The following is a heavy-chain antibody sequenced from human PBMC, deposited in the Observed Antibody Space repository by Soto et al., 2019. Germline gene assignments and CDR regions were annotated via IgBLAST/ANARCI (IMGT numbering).Heavy chain of an antibody. CDR3: ARVPIFGADMDPPYNYGMDV. CDR2: ISGYNGDA. D-gene: IGHD3-3*01. V-gene: IGHV1-18*01. Sequence: QAQLVQSGAEVKKPVASVKVSCKASGYTFRSYAISWVRQAPGQGREWMGRISGYNGDANYAQKFQGRVPMTTDTSTNTAYMALRSLRSADTAVYYCARVPIFGADMDPPYNYGMDVWGQGTTVTVSS. J-gene: IGHJ6*02. CDR1: GYTFRSYA.